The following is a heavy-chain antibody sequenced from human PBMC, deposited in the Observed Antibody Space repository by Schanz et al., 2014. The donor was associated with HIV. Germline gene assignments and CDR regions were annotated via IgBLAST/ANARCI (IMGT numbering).Heavy chain of an antibody. CDR1: GGSLSGYY. D-gene: IGHD3-10*01. CDR2: CHHSGST. Sequence: QVQLQQWGAGLLKPSETLSLTCAVYGGSLSGYYWSWIRQSPGKGLEWIGECHHSGSTNYNPSLKSRATISLDTSKRQFSLRLTSVTAADTATYYCARGPWAGSGSYPLDYWGQGTLVTVSS. J-gene: IGHJ4*02. CDR3: ARGPWAGSGSYPLDY. V-gene: IGHV4-34*01.